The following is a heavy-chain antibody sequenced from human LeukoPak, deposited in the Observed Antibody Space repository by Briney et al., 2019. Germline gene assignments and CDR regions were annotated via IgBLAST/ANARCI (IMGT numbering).Heavy chain of an antibody. CDR2: IYYSGST. CDR3: ARVGGSGSYYAFDI. V-gene: IGHV4-59*01. D-gene: IGHD3-10*01. J-gene: IGHJ3*02. CDR1: GGSISSYY. Sequence: SETLSLTCTVSGGSISSYYWSWIRQPPGKGLEWIGYIYYSGSTNYNPSLKSRVTISVDTSKNQFSLKLSSVTAADTAVYYCARVGGSGSYYAFDIWGQGTMVTVSS.